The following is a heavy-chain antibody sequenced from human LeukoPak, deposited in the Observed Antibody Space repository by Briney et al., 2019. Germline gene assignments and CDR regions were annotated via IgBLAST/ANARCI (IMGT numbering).Heavy chain of an antibody. CDR1: GYSFTSYW. V-gene: IGHV5-51*01. CDR3: ARRKAVAGTPWFDP. CDR2: IYPGDSDT. J-gene: IGHJ5*02. D-gene: IGHD6-19*01. Sequence: GESLQISCKGSGYSFTSYWIGWVRHMPGKGLEWIGIIYPGDSDTRYSPSFQGQVTISADKSISTAYLQWSSLKASDTAMYYCARRKAVAGTPWFDPWGQGTLVTVSS.